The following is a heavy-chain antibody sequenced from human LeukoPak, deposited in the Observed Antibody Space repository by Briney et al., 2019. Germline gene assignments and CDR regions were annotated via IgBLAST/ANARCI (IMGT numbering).Heavy chain of an antibody. V-gene: IGHV1-8*01. CDR3: ARVQNHPALRPNYHFDY. CDR2: MNPNSGNT. D-gene: IGHD4/OR15-4a*01. Sequence: ASVKVSCKASGYTFTSYDINWVRQAPGQGLEWMGWMNPNSGNTGYAQKFQGRVTMTRNTSISTAYMELSSLRSEDTAVYYCARVQNHPALRPNYHFDYWGQGTLVTVSS. J-gene: IGHJ4*02. CDR1: GYTFTSYD.